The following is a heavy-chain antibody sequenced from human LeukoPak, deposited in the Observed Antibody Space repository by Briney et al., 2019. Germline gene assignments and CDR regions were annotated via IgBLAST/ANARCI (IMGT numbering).Heavy chain of an antibody. CDR3: ARPLSPRPPRAFDI. CDR2: INHSGST. CDR1: GGSFSGYY. V-gene: IGHV4-34*01. Sequence: PSETLSLTCAVYGGSFSGYYWSWIRQPPGKGLEWIGEINHSGSTNYNPSLKSRVTISVDTSKNQFSLNLTSVTAADTALYYCARPLSPRPPRAFDIWGHGAMVTVSS. D-gene: IGHD3-16*02. J-gene: IGHJ3*02.